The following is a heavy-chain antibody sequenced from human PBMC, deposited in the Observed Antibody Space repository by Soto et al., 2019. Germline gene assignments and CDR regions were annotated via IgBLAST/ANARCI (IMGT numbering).Heavy chain of an antibody. D-gene: IGHD3-10*01. CDR3: ARDQNPVGFPFDY. J-gene: IGHJ4*02. V-gene: IGHV4-4*07. CDR1: GGSISSYY. Sequence: SETLSLTCTVSGGSISSYYWSWFRQPAGKGLEWIGRIYTSGSTNYNPSLKSRVTMSVDTSKNQFSLKLSSVTAADTAVYYCARDQNPVGFPFDYWGQGTLVTVS. CDR2: IYTSGST.